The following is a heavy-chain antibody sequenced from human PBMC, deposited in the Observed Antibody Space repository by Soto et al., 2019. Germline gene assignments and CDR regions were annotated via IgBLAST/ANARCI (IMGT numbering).Heavy chain of an antibody. CDR1: GGSFSGYY. CDR2: INHSGST. J-gene: IGHJ6*03. D-gene: IGHD6-13*01. V-gene: IGHV4-34*01. Sequence: PSETLSLTCAVYGGSFSGYYWSWIRQPPGKGLEWIGEINHSGSTNYNPSLKSRVTISVDASKNQFSLRLNSVTAADTAVYYCARRGVAGSWYRYYMDVWGKGTTVTVSS. CDR3: ARRGVAGSWYRYYMDV.